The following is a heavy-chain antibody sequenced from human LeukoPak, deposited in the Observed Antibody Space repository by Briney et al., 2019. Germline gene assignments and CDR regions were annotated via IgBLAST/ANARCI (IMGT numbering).Heavy chain of an antibody. CDR1: GFTFSNYW. J-gene: IGHJ4*02. CDR2: IKQDGSEK. Sequence: PGGSLRLSCAASGFTFSNYWMSLVRQAPGKGLEWVANIKQDGSEKYYVDSVKGRFTISRDNAKNSLYLQMNSLRAEDTAVYYCTRYSGSYYGFDYWGQGTLVTVSS. CDR3: TRYSGSYYGFDY. D-gene: IGHD1-26*01. V-gene: IGHV3-7*01.